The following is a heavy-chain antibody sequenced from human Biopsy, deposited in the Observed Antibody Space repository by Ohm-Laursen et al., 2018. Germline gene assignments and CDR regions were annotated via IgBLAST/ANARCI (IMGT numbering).Heavy chain of an antibody. Sequence: SETLSLTCAVYGGSFNGYFWSWIRQPPGKGLEWIGDIPQSGSTNYSPSLKSRVTISVDTAKKQFSLILRFVIAADTAVYYCARVPLPGIGAAYQGRFLYGMDVWGQGTTVSVSS. CDR2: IPQSGST. CDR3: ARVPLPGIGAAYQGRFLYGMDV. J-gene: IGHJ6*02. D-gene: IGHD6-13*01. V-gene: IGHV4-34*01. CDR1: GGSFNGYF.